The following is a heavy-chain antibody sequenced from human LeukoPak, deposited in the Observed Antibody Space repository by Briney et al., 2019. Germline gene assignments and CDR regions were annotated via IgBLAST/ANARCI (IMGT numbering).Heavy chain of an antibody. CDR3: AKTGQLQPHYYGSGNYYAPFDY. CDR2: ISGSGGST. V-gene: IGHV3-23*01. D-gene: IGHD3-10*01. Sequence: GGSLRLSCAASEFTFSYYGMNWVRQSPGKGLEWVAVISGSGGSTYYADSVKGRFTISRDNSKSTLYLQMNSLRAEDTAVYYCAKTGQLQPHYYGSGNYYAPFDYWGQGTLVTVSS. CDR1: EFTFSYYG. J-gene: IGHJ4*02.